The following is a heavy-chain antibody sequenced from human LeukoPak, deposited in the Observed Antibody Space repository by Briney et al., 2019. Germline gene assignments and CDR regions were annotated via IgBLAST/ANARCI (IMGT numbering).Heavy chain of an antibody. CDR2: IYYSGST. J-gene: IGHJ4*02. D-gene: IGHD6-19*01. CDR3: ARVFFGFRREYSSGWYFDS. CDR1: GDSISSPGYY. Sequence: PSETLSLTCTVSGDSISSPGYYWSWIRQHPGKGLESIGYIYYSGSTHLNPSLKSRVNISVATSRTQFSLKLSSVTAADTAVYYCARVFFGFRREYSSGWYFDSWGQGTLVTVSS. V-gene: IGHV4-31*03.